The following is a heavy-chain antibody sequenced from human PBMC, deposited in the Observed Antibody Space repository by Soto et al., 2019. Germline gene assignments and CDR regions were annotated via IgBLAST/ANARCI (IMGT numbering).Heavy chain of an antibody. J-gene: IGHJ5*02. CDR1: GFTFSSYW. CDR3: ARGLGIRGNWFDP. Sequence: EVQLVESGGGLVQPGGSLRLSCAASGFTFSSYWMSWVRQAPGKGLEWVANIKQDGSEKYYVDSVKGRFTISRDNAKNSRDLQMNSLRAGDTAVYLCARGLGIRGNWFDPWGQGTVVTGSS. V-gene: IGHV3-7*01. D-gene: IGHD7-27*01. CDR2: IKQDGSEK.